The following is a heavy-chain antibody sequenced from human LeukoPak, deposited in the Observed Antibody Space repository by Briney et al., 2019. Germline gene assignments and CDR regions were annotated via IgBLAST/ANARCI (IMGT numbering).Heavy chain of an antibody. V-gene: IGHV4-61*02. J-gene: IGHJ4*02. CDR2: IYTSGST. CDR3: ARMYSGSFR. Sequence: SQTLSLTCTVSGGSISSGCYYWSWIPQPAGKGLEWIGRIYTSGSTNYNPSLKSRVTISVDTSKNQFSLKLSSVTASDTAVYYCARMYSGSFRWGQGTLVTVSS. CDR1: GGSISSGCYY. D-gene: IGHD1-26*01.